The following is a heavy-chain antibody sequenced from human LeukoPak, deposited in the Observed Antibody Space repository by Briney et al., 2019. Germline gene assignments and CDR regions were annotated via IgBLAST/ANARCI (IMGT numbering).Heavy chain of an antibody. Sequence: GASVKVSCKASGYTFTSYGISWVRQAPEQGLEWMGWISAYNGNTNYAQKLQGRVTMTTDTSTSTAYMELRSLRSDDTAVYYCARDLYYDILTGYCPFDYWGQGTLVTVSS. CDR1: GYTFTSYG. CDR3: ARDLYYDILTGYCPFDY. V-gene: IGHV1-18*01. J-gene: IGHJ4*02. CDR2: ISAYNGNT. D-gene: IGHD3-9*01.